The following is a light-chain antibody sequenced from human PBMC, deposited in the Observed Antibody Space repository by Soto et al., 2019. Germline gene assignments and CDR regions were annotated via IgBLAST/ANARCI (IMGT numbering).Light chain of an antibody. Sequence: QSALTQPASVSGSPGQSITISCTGTRSDVGCYNYVSWYQQHPGKAPKLMIYEVRDRPSGVSNRFSGSKSGNTASLTISGLQAEDEADYYCSSYTSSSTRVFGTGTKLAGL. CDR3: SSYTSSSTRV. CDR2: EVR. V-gene: IGLV2-14*01. CDR1: RSDVGCYNY. J-gene: IGLJ1*01.